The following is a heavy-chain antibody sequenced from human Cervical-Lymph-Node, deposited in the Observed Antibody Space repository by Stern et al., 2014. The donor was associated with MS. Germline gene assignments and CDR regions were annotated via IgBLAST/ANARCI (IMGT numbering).Heavy chain of an antibody. D-gene: IGHD2-15*01. CDR2: INHSGST. CDR3: ARSPSVVVVAASNWFDP. V-gene: IGHV4-34*01. CDR1: GGSFSGYY. Sequence: QVQLQQWGAGLLKPSETLSLTCAVYGGSFSGYYWSWIRQPPGKGLEWIGAINHSGSTNSHPSLKSRVTISVDTSKNQFSLKLSSVTAADTAVYYCARSPSVVVVAASNWFDPWGQGTLVTVSS. J-gene: IGHJ5*02.